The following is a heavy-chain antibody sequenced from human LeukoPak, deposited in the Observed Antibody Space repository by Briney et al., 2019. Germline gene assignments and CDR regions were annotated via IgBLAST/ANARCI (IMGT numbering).Heavy chain of an antibody. V-gene: IGHV3-21*01. D-gene: IGHD3-22*01. CDR3: GSPSYDSSNYYDY. J-gene: IGHJ4*02. CDR2: ISSSSDYI. Sequence: GGSLRLSCAASGFTFSSYSMNWVRQAPGKGLEWVSSISSSSDYIYYADSVRGRFTISRDNAKNSLYLQMNSLRAEDTAMYYWGSPSYDSSNYYDYWGQGPLVTASS. CDR1: GFTFSSYS.